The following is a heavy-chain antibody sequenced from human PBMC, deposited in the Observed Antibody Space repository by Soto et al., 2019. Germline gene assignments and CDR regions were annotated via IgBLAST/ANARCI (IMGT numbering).Heavy chain of an antibody. CDR2: FIPIVGMA. J-gene: IGHJ6*02. CDR1: GGTLTSYA. Sequence: QVQLVQSGSEVKKPGSSVKVSCKASGGTLTSYAISWVRQAPGQGLEWVGTFIPIVGMAKYGQSFQGRVTISADQSTNTLFMELRSLSYEDTAMYYCANGNDNYFYYGMDVWGQGTTVTVSS. D-gene: IGHD1-1*01. V-gene: IGHV1-69*04. CDR3: ANGNDNYFYYGMDV.